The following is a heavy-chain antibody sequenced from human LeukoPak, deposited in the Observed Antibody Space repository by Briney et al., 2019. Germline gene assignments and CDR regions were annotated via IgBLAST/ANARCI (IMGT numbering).Heavy chain of an antibody. CDR1: GGSISSGSYY. CDR3: ARGPVFFDY. D-gene: IGHD1-14*01. Sequence: PSETLSLTCTVSGGSISSGSYYWSWIRQPAGKGLEWIGRIYTSGSTNYNPSLKSRVTISVDTSKNQFSPKLSPVTAADTAVYYCARGPVFFDYWGQGTLVTVSS. V-gene: IGHV4-61*02. J-gene: IGHJ4*02. CDR2: IYTSGST.